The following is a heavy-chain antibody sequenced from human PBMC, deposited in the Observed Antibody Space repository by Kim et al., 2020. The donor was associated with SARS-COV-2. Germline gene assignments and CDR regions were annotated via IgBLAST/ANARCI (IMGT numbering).Heavy chain of an antibody. J-gene: IGHJ4*02. CDR2: T. V-gene: IGHV4-30-2*04. CDR3: TRVPSSNYFDY. Sequence: THSTPSLKRRVTISVDTSKNQLSLKLSSVTAADTAVYFCTRVPSSNYFDYWGQGALVTVSS.